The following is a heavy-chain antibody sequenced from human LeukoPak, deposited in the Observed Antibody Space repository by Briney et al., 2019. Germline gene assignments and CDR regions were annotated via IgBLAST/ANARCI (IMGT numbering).Heavy chain of an antibody. V-gene: IGHV3-53*01. CDR1: GFTVSSNS. CDR2: IYSGGNT. D-gene: IGHD2-15*01. CDR3: ARRAGEYSHPYDY. J-gene: IGHJ4*02. Sequence: GGSLRLSCTVSGFTVSSNSWSWVRQAPGKGLEWVSFIYSGGNTHYSDSVKGRFTISRDNSKNTLYLQMNSLRAEDTAIYYCARRAGEYSHPYDYWGQGTLVAVSS.